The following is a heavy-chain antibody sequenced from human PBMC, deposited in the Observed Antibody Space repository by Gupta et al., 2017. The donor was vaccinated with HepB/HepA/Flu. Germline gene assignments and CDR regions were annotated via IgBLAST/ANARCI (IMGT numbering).Heavy chain of an antibody. CDR3: AKGYPPTKGIVGAFFDY. D-gene: IGHD1-26*01. V-gene: IGHV3-9*01. CDR1: GFTFDDYA. Sequence: EVQLVESGGGLVQPGRSLRLSCAASGFTFDDYAMHWVRPASGKGLEWVSGISWNSGSIGYADSVKGRFTISRDNAKNSLYLQMNSLRAEDTALYYCAKGYPPTKGIVGAFFDYWGQGTLVTGSS. CDR2: ISWNSGSI. J-gene: IGHJ4*02.